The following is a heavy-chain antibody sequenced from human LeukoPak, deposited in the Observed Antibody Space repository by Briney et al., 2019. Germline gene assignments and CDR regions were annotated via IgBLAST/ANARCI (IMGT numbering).Heavy chain of an antibody. CDR3: ARFDNRGRTDYSYGMDV. CDR2: IYYSGST. Sequence: SETLSLTCTVSGGSISSHYWSWIRQPPGKGPEWIGYIYYSGSTNYNPSLKSRVTISVDTSKNQFSLTLSSVTAADTAVYYCARFDNRGRTDYSYGMDVWGQGTTVTVSS. V-gene: IGHV4-59*08. J-gene: IGHJ6*02. CDR1: GGSISSHY. D-gene: IGHD3-9*01.